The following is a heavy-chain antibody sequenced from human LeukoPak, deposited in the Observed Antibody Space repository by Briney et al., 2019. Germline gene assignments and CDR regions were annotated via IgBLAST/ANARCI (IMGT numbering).Heavy chain of an antibody. V-gene: IGHV4-34*01. J-gene: IGHJ4*02. Sequence: SETLSLTCAVYGGSFSGYYWSWIRQPPGKGLEWIGEINPSGSTNYNPSLKSRVTISVDMSKNQFSLKLSSVTAADTAVYYCARARMTTVKFFDYWGQGTLVTVSS. CDR3: ARARMTTVKFFDY. CDR2: INPSGST. CDR1: GGSFSGYY. D-gene: IGHD4-17*01.